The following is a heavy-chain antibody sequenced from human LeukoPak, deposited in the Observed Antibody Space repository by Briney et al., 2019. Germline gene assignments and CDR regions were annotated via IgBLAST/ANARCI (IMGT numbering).Heavy chain of an antibody. CDR3: ARGSGVFPDY. D-gene: IGHD2-21*01. Sequence: SETLSLTCAVYGGSFSGYYWSWIRQHPGKGLEWIGYIYYSGSTYYNPSLKSRVTISVDTSKNQFSLKLSSVTAADTAVYYCARGSGVFPDYWGQGTLVTVSS. J-gene: IGHJ4*02. V-gene: IGHV4-31*11. CDR2: IYYSGST. CDR1: GGSFSGYY.